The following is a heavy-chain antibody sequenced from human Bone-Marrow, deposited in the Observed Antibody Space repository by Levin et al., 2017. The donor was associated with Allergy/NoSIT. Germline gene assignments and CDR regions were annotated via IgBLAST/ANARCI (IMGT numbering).Heavy chain of an antibody. J-gene: IGHJ6*03. D-gene: IGHD3-10*01. CDR2: IIPIFGTA. CDR3: ARALVGDYNYYYMDV. V-gene: IGHV1-69*13. Sequence: ASVKVSCKASGGTFSSYAISWVRQAPGQGLEWMGGIIPIFGTANYAQKFQGRVTITADESTSTAYMELSSLRSEDTAVYYCARALVGDYNYYYMDVWGKGTTVTVSS. CDR1: GGTFSSYA.